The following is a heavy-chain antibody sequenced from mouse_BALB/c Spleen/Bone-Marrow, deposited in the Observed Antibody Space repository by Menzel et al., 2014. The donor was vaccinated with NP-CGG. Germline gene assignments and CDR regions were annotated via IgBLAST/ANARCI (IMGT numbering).Heavy chain of an antibody. J-gene: IGHJ3*01. CDR1: GYTFTDYW. Sequence: QVQLQQSGAELVKPGAPVKLSCKASGYTFTDYWMNWVKQRPGRGLEWIGRIDPSDSETHYNQKFKDKATLTVDKSSTTAYIQLSNLTSGDSAVYYCARTAYWGQGTLVTVSA. CDR3: ARTAY. CDR2: IDPSDSET. V-gene: IGHV1-69*02.